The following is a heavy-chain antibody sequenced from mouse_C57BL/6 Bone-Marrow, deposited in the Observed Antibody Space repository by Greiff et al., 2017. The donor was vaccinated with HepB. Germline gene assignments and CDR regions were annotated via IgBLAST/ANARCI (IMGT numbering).Heavy chain of an antibody. J-gene: IGHJ4*01. CDR3: ARSEYYGSSYAGNYAMDY. D-gene: IGHD1-1*01. V-gene: IGHV1-80*01. Sequence: VKLVESGAELVKPGASVKISCKASGYVFSSYWMNWVKQRPGKGVERIGQIYPGDGDTNYNEKFKGKATLTADKSSSTAYMQLSSLPSEDFAVYFCARSEYYGSSYAGNYAMDYWGQGTSVTVSS. CDR1: GYVFSSYW. CDR2: IYPGDGDT.